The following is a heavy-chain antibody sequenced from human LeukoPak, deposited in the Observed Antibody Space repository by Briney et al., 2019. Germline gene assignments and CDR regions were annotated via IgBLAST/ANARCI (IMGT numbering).Heavy chain of an antibody. CDR2: IDSDGTTT. Sequence: GGSLRLSCAASGFTFSSYWMHWVRQAPGKGLVWVSRIDSDGTTTHYADSVRGRFAISRDNAKNTLYLQMNNLRVEDAAVYFCARPKSPACAGNALDVWGQGTMVTVSS. CDR3: ARPKSPACAGNALDV. CDR1: GFTFSSYW. J-gene: IGHJ3*01. D-gene: IGHD6-25*01. V-gene: IGHV3-74*01.